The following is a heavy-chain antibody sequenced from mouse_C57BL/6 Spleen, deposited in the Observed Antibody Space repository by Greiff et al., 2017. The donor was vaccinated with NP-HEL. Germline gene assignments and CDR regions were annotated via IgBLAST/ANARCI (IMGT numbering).Heavy chain of an antibody. V-gene: IGHV1-80*01. D-gene: IGHD1-1*01. J-gene: IGHJ4*01. CDR2: IYPGDGDT. CDR1: GYAFSSYW. Sequence: QVQLQQSGAELVKPGASVKISCKASGYAFSSYWMNWVKQRPGKGLEWIGQIYPGDGDTNYNGKFKGKATLTADKSSSTAYMQLSSLTSEDSAVYYCTIDTYGSSPGGYAMDYWGQGTSVTVSS. CDR3: TIDTYGSSPGGYAMDY.